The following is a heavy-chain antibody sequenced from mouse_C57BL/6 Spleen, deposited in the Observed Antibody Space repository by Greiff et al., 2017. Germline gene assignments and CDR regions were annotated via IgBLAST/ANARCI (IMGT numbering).Heavy chain of an antibody. V-gene: IGHV5-4*03. CDR1: GFTFSSYA. CDR3: ARVGDYGSFDY. D-gene: IGHD1-1*02. CDR2: ISDGGSYT. J-gene: IGHJ2*01. Sequence: EVMLVESGGGLVKPGGSLKLSCAASGFTFSSYAMSWVRQTPEKRLEWVATISDGGSYTYYPDNVKGRFTISRDNAKNNLYLQMSHLKSEDTAMYYCARVGDYGSFDYWGQGTTLTVSS.